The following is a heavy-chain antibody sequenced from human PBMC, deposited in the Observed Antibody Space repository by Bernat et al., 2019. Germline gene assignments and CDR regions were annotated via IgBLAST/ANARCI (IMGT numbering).Heavy chain of an antibody. J-gene: IGHJ6*03. CDR2: INPSGGST. Sequence: QVQLVQSGAEVKKPGASVKVSCKASGYTFTSYYMHWVRQAPGQGLEWMGIINPSGGSTSYAQKFQGRVTMTRDTSTSTVYMELSSLGSEDTAVYYCARGPLRFLEWPPPYYMDVWGKGTTVTVSS. V-gene: IGHV1-46*01. CDR3: ARGPLRFLEWPPPYYMDV. D-gene: IGHD3-3*01. CDR1: GYTFTSYY.